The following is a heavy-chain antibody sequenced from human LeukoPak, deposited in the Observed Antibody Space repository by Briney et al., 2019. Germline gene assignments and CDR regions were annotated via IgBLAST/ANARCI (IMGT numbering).Heavy chain of an antibody. CDR2: IRGSGSGT. V-gene: IGHV3-23*01. Sequence: SGGSLRLSCAASGFTFSSYAMTWVRQAPGKGLEWVSSIRGSGSGTDYADSVEGRFTISRDNSKNTLYLQMNRLRAEDTAVYYCTKDPNGDYVGAFDFWGQGTLVTVSS. D-gene: IGHD4-17*01. J-gene: IGHJ3*01. CDR1: GFTFSSYA. CDR3: TKDPNGDYVGAFDF.